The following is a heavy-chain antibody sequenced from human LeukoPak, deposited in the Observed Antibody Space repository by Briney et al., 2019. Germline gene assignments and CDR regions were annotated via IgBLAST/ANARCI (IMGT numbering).Heavy chain of an antibody. CDR1: GFTFAPHA. CDR3: ARDRGRLIVTGTLFH. D-gene: IGHD2-21*01. J-gene: IGHJ4*02. CDR2: IGVSDDST. V-gene: IGHV3-23*01. Sequence: GGSLRLSCGGSGFTFAPHAMSWVRQAPGKGLEWVSGIGVSDDSTHYADSVKGRFTISRDNSPQTLLLQMISLRDEDTAVYYSARDRGRLIVTGTLFHGGLGNLVAVS.